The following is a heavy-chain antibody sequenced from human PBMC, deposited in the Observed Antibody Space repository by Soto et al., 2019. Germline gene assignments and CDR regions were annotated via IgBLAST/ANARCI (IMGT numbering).Heavy chain of an antibody. Sequence: ASVKVSCKASGYTFTDYYVHWVRQAPGQGLEWMGWINPNSGGTKSAQKFQGRVTMTRDTSISTAYMELSRLRSADTAVYYCARGQWLAEIDSWGQGTLVTVSS. CDR1: GYTFTDYY. CDR3: ARGQWLAEIDS. CDR2: INPNSGGT. V-gene: IGHV1-2*02. J-gene: IGHJ4*02. D-gene: IGHD6-19*01.